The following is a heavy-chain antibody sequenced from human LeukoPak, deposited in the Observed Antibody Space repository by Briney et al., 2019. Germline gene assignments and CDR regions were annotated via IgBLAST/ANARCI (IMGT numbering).Heavy chain of an antibody. CDR1: GFIFDDYA. Sequence: GRSLRLSCAASGFIFDDYAMHWVRQAPGKGLEWVSGISWNGGGVGYADSVKGRFTISRDNAEKSLYLQLNRLRPEYTAYYYCAKGLVRPVGATHFDYWGQGTLVTVSS. V-gene: IGHV3-9*01. CDR3: AKGLVRPVGATHFDY. D-gene: IGHD1-26*01. CDR2: ISWNGGGV. J-gene: IGHJ4*02.